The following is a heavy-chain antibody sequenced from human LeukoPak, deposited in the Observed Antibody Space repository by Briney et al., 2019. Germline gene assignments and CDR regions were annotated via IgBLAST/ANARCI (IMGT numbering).Heavy chain of an antibody. CDR2: ISGSGGST. V-gene: IGHV3-23*01. CDR1: GFTFSSYA. CDR3: AKGRDYYDSSGYPLDY. J-gene: IGHJ4*02. Sequence: PGGSLRLSCAASGFTFSSYAMSWVRQAPGKGLEWVSAISGSGGSTYYADSVKGRFTISRDNSKNTLYLQMNSLRAEDTAVYYCAKGRDYYDSSGYPLDYWGQGTLVTVSS. D-gene: IGHD3-22*01.